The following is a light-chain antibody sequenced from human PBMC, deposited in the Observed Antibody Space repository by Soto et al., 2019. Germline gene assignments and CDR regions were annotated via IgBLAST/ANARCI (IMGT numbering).Light chain of an antibody. CDR3: CSYAGTYAFYV. CDR1: SSDVGGYNL. CDR2: DVN. V-gene: IGLV2-11*01. J-gene: IGLJ1*01. Sequence: QSALTQPPSASGSPGQSVTISCTGTSSDVGGYNLVSWYQQHPSKAPKLMIYDVNKRPSGVPDRFSASKSGITASLTISGLQAEDEADYYCCSYAGTYAFYVFGTGTKLTVL.